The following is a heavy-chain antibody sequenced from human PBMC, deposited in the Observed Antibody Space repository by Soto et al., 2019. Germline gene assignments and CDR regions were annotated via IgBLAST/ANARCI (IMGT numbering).Heavy chain of an antibody. V-gene: IGHV3-30*18. J-gene: IGHJ4*02. CDR3: AKSDIVATTSLVDDY. CDR2: ISYDGSNK. D-gene: IGHD5-12*01. CDR1: GFTFSSYG. Sequence: SLRLSCVASGFTFSSYGMHWVRQAPGKGLEWVAVISYDGSNKYYADSVKGRFTISRDNSKNTLYLQMNSLRAEDTAVYYCAKSDIVATTSLVDDYWGQGTLVTVSS.